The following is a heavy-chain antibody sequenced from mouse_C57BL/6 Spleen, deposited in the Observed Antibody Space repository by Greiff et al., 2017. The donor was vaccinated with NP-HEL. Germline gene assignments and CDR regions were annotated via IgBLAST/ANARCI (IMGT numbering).Heavy chain of an antibody. J-gene: IGHJ2*01. CDR2: IWSGGST. Sequence: QVQLQQSGPGLVQPSQSLSITCTVSGFSLTSYGVHWVRQSPGKGLEWLGVIWSGGSTDYNAAFISRLSISKDNSKCQVFFKMNSLQADDTAIYYCAREGPNYFDYWGQGTTLTVSS. CDR3: AREGPNYFDY. CDR1: GFSLTSYG. V-gene: IGHV2-2*01.